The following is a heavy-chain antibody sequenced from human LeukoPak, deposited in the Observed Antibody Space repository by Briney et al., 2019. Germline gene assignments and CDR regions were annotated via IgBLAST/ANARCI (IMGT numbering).Heavy chain of an antibody. D-gene: IGHD1-26*01. J-gene: IGHJ4*02. CDR2: IYYSGST. Sequence: PSETLSLTCTVSGGSISSSSYHWGWIRQPPGKGLEWIGSIYYSGSTYYNPSLKSRVTISVDTSKNQFSLKLSSVTAADTAVYYCARIVGADFDYWGQGTLVTVSS. V-gene: IGHV4-39*07. CDR3: ARIVGADFDY. CDR1: GGSISSSSYH.